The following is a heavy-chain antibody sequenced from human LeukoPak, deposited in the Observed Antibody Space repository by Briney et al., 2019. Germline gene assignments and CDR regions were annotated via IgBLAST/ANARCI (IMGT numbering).Heavy chain of an antibody. J-gene: IGHJ4*02. CDR2: ISYDGSNK. D-gene: IGHD6-6*01. Sequence: PGGSLRLSCAASGFTFSSYAMHWVRQAPGKGLEWVAVISYDGSNKYYADSVKGRFTISSDNSKNTLYLQMNSLRAEDTAVYYCARESYEGLFPSIAAWRGLGGGYYFDYWGQGTLVTVSS. V-gene: IGHV3-30*04. CDR1: GFTFSSYA. CDR3: ARESYEGLFPSIAAWRGLGGGYYFDY.